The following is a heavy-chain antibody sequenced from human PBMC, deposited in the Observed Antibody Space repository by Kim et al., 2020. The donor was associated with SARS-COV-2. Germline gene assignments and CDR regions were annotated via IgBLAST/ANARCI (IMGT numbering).Heavy chain of an antibody. V-gene: IGHV1-69*04. CDR3: ARDHRVDFTTVSNSYYYGM. CDR1: GGTFSSYA. D-gene: IGHD3-22*01. Sequence: SVKVSCKASGGTFSSYAISWVRQAPGQGLDWMGRIIPILGIANYAQKFQGRVTITPDKSTSTAYMELSSLRSEDTAVYYCARDHRVDFTTVSNSYYYGM. J-gene: IGHJ6*01. CDR2: IIPILGIA.